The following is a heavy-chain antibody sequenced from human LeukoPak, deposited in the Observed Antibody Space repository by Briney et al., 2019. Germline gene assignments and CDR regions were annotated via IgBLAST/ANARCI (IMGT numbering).Heavy chain of an antibody. V-gene: IGHV4-61*02. Sequence: SQTLSLTCTVSGGSISSGSYYWRWLRQPAGTGLEWIGRIYTSGSTNYNPSLKSRVTISVDTSKNQFSLKLSSVTAADTAVYYCARTGDGSGSYSTYYFDYWGQGTLVTVSS. CDR2: IYTSGST. D-gene: IGHD3-10*01. J-gene: IGHJ4*02. CDR1: GGSISSGSYY. CDR3: ARTGDGSGSYSTYYFDY.